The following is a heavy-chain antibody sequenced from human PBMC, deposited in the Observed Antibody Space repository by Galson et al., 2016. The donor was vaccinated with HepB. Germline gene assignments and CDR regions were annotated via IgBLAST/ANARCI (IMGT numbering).Heavy chain of an antibody. V-gene: IGHV3-23*01. Sequence: SLRLSCAASGFTFSSYALSWVRQAPGKGLEWVSSITAGGDATYYADSVKGRFTISRDTSTNTVYLQMTSLRTEDTALYYCAREIPHMVHGGLDCWGQGTLVTVSS. D-gene: IGHD3-10*01. CDR2: ITAGGDAT. CDR3: AREIPHMVHGGLDC. J-gene: IGHJ4*02. CDR1: GFTFSSYA.